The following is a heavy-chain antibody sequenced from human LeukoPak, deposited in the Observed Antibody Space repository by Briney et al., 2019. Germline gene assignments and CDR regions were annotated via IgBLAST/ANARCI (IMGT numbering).Heavy chain of an antibody. V-gene: IGHV1-69*05. CDR2: IIPIFGTA. CDR3: ARSVAAAGTGFCY. Sequence: ASVKVSCKASGGTFSSYAISWVRQAPGQGLEWMGGIIPIFGTANYAQKFQGRVTITTDESTSTAYMELSSLRSEDTAVYYCARSVAAAGTGFCYWGQGTLVTVSS. D-gene: IGHD6-13*01. CDR1: GGTFSSYA. J-gene: IGHJ4*02.